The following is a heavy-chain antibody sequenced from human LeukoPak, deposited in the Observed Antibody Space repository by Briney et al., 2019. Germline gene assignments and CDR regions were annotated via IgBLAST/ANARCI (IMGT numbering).Heavy chain of an antibody. J-gene: IGHJ3*02. CDR2: INPNSGGT. Sequence: ASVKVSCKASGYAFTGYSIHWVRQAPGQGLEWMGWINPNSGGTNFAQNFQGRVTMTRDTSISTDYMELSRLTSDDTAVYYCARDSRNYYDSRGGGDDAFDIWGQGTMVTVSS. V-gene: IGHV1-2*02. CDR1: GYAFTGYS. CDR3: ARDSRNYYDSRGGGDDAFDI. D-gene: IGHD3-22*01.